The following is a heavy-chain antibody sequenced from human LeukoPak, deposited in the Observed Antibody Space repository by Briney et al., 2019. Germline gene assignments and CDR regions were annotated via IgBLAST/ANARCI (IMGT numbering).Heavy chain of an antibody. Sequence: GGSLRLSCAASGFTFSNFAMSWVRRTPGKGLEWVSGIINSGDTLYGDSVKGRFTISRDNSKNTLYLEMNSLRAEDTAIYYCAKMKGHPLPKYYMDVWGQGTTVTVSS. CDR2: IINSGDT. D-gene: IGHD1-26*01. CDR3: AKMKGHPLPKYYMDV. V-gene: IGHV3-23*01. CDR1: GFTFSNFA. J-gene: IGHJ6*01.